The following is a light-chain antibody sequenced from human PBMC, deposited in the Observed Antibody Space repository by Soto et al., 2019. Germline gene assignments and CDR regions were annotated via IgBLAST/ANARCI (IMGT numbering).Light chain of an antibody. CDR2: DAS. Sequence: EIVLTHSLGTLSLSPCERATLSFSASQSIRTSLAWYQQKPGQAPRLVIFDASNRANGVPARFGGSGSGTDFTLTINSLEPEDFAVYYCQQYGSSFSRTFGQGTKVDI. CDR3: QQYGSSFSRT. V-gene: IGKV3-11*01. J-gene: IGKJ1*01. CDR1: QSIRTS.